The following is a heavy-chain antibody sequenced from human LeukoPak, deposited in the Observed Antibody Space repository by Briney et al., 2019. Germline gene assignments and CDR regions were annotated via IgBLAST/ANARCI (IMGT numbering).Heavy chain of an antibody. D-gene: IGHD6-19*01. CDR1: GYTLTELS. CDR3: ARDTSSGWSSYYFDY. Sequence: GASVKVSCKVSGYTLTELSMHWVRQAPGKGLEWMGGFDPEDGETSYAQKFQGRVTMTRDTSTSTVYMELSSLRSEDTAVYYCARDTSSGWSSYYFDYWGQGTLVTVSS. V-gene: IGHV1-24*01. CDR2: FDPEDGET. J-gene: IGHJ4*02.